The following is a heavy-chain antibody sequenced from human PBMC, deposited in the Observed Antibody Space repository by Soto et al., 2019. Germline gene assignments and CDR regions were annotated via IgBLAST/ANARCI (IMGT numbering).Heavy chain of an antibody. CDR3: ASDSGGWFDP. CDR1: GFTFSSYA. Sequence: QVQLVESGGGVVQPGRSLRLSCAASGFTFSSYAMHWVRQAPGKGLEWVAVISYDGSNKYYADSVKGRFTISRDNSKNTLYLHMNSLRAEDTAVYYCASDSGGWFDPWGQGTLVTVSS. D-gene: IGHD3-16*01. CDR2: ISYDGSNK. J-gene: IGHJ5*02. V-gene: IGHV3-30-3*01.